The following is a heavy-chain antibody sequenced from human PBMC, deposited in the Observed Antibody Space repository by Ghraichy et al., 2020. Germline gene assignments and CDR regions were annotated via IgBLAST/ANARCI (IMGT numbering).Heavy chain of an antibody. V-gene: IGHV3-43*01. J-gene: IGHJ4*02. D-gene: IGHD4-23*01. CDR2: ISWDGGST. CDR1: GFTFDDYT. CDR3: AKLVDYGGNSGGDY. Sequence: GGSLRLSCAASGFTFDDYTMHWVRQAPGKGLEWVSLISWDGGSTYYADSVKGRFTISRDNSKNSLYLQMNSLRTEDTALYYCAKLVDYGGNSGGDYWGQGTLVTVSS.